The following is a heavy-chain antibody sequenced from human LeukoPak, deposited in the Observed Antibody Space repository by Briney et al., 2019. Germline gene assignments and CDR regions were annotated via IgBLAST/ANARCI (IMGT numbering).Heavy chain of an antibody. Sequence: SVKVSCKASGGTFSSYAISWVRQAPGQGLEWMGRIIPILGIANYAQKFQGRVTITADKSTSTAYMELSSLRSEDTAVYYCARDTYYYDSSGYPDAFDIWGQGTMVTVSS. CDR1: GGTFSSYA. V-gene: IGHV1-69*04. D-gene: IGHD3-22*01. CDR2: IIPILGIA. J-gene: IGHJ3*02. CDR3: ARDTYYYDSSGYPDAFDI.